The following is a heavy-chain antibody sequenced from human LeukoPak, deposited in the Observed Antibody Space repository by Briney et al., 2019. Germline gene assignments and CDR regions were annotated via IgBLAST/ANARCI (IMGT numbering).Heavy chain of an antibody. CDR1: GYTFTSYD. D-gene: IGHD2-15*01. Sequence: ASVKVSCKASGYTFTSYDINWVRQATGQGLEWMGWMNPNSGKTGYAQKFQGRVTMTRNTSISTAYMDLSSLRSEDTAPYYCARGRRGGYYYYMDVWGKGTTVTISS. V-gene: IGHV1-8*01. CDR2: MNPNSGKT. J-gene: IGHJ6*03. CDR3: ARGRRGGYYYYMDV.